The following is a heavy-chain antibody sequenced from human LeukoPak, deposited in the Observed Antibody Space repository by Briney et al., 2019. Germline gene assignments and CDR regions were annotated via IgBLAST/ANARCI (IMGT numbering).Heavy chain of an antibody. CDR1: GFTFSNYD. V-gene: IGHV3-13*01. Sequence: QTGGSLRLSCSASGFTFSNYDMHGVRHEKGKGLEWVSSIGTGGHTYYAPSVKGRFTISRENAKNSLYLQMNSLVAGDTAIYYCTRGGLEAPCDVWGQGTMVAVSS. D-gene: IGHD5-24*01. CDR2: IGTGGHT. J-gene: IGHJ3*01. CDR3: TRGGLEAPCDV.